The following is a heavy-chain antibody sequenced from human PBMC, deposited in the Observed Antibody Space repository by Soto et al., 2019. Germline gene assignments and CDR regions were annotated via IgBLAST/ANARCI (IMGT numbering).Heavy chain of an antibody. CDR2: IYYDGGT. Sequence: SETLSLTCTVSGGSISNDYWSWIRQPPGKGLEWIGYIYYDGGTTYNSSLKSRVTISTDTSRSQLSLQLTSATPADTAVYYCARVLPGIAAAYDAFDVWGQGTMVTVSS. D-gene: IGHD6-13*01. V-gene: IGHV4-59*01. J-gene: IGHJ3*01. CDR1: GGSISNDY. CDR3: ARVLPGIAAAYDAFDV.